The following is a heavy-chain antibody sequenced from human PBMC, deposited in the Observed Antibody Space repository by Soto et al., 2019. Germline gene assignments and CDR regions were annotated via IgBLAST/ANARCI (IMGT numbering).Heavy chain of an antibody. V-gene: IGHV4-59*02. D-gene: IGHD6-19*01. Sequence: QVQLQESGPGLVKPSETLSLTCTVSGGSVSPYYWSWVRQPPGKGLEWIAYIYYDGTTNYNPSLNSRVTISVDTSKNQFSLKLTSVTAADTAVYYCARGRHWLDYWGQGTLLTVSS. CDR3: ARGRHWLDY. CDR2: IYYDGTT. CDR1: GGSVSPYY. J-gene: IGHJ4*02.